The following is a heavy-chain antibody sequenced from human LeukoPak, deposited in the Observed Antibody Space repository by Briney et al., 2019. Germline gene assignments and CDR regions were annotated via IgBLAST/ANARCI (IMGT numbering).Heavy chain of an antibody. V-gene: IGHV4-59*10. CDR1: GGSFSGYY. J-gene: IGHJ2*01. CDR3: ARGDRPFYVSPDYWYFDL. Sequence: SETLSLTCAVYGGSFSGYYWSWIRQPAGKGLEWIGRIYTSGSTNYNPSLKSRVTMSVDTSKNQFSLKLSSVTAADTAVYYCARGDRPFYVSPDYWYFDLWGRGTLVTVSS. D-gene: IGHD3-16*01. CDR2: IYTSGST.